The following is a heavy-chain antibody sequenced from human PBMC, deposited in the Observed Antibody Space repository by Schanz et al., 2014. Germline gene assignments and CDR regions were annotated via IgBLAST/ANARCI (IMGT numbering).Heavy chain of an antibody. J-gene: IGHJ4*02. Sequence: QVQLVESGGGLVKPGGSPRLSCAASGFTFSDHYMAWIRQAPGKGLEWVSIISNTGTFIYYADSVRGRFVISRDNAKSSLFLQMKGLRAEDTAVYYCVRDAYLQIRGTVFDSWGPGNLVTVSS. CDR1: GFTFSDHY. CDR2: ISNTGTFI. D-gene: IGHD1-1*01. V-gene: IGHV3-11*01. CDR3: VRDAYLQIRGTVFDS.